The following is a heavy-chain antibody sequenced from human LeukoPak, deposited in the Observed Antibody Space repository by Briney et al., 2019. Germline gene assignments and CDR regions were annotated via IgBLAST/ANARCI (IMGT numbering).Heavy chain of an antibody. CDR3: AEFGGGYGSGSYGEYYYYYYGMDV. CDR1: GFTFSSYA. CDR2: ISGSGGST. Sequence: AGGSLRLSCAASGFTFSSYAMSWVRQAPGKGLEWVSAISGSGGSTYYADSVKGRFTISRDNSKNTLYLQMNSLRAEDTAVYYCAEFGGGYGSGSYGEYYYYYYGMDVWGKGTTVTVSS. V-gene: IGHV3-23*01. D-gene: IGHD3-10*01. J-gene: IGHJ6*04.